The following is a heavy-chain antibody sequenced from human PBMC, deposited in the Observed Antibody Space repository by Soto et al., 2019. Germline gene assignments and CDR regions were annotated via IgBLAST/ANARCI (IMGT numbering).Heavy chain of an antibody. D-gene: IGHD5-12*01. J-gene: IGHJ6*03. CDR1: GYTLTELS. CDR3: ATNSLGMATDYYYMDV. Sequence: ASVKVSCKVSGYTLTELSMHWVRQAPGKGLEWMGGFDPEDGETIYAQKFQGRVTMTEDTSTDTAYMELSSLRSEDTAMYYCATNSLGMATDYYYMDVWGKGTTVTVSS. V-gene: IGHV1-24*01. CDR2: FDPEDGET.